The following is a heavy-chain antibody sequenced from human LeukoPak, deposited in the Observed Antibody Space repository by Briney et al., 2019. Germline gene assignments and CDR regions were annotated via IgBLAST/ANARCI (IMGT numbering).Heavy chain of an antibody. CDR1: GFTFSSYW. CDR3: AREQAADRFDY. V-gene: IGHV3-7*04. J-gene: IGHJ4*02. CDR2: IKRDGSEK. D-gene: IGHD6-13*01. Sequence: VGSLLHCSAASGFTFSSYWMSWVRQAPGKGLEWVANIKRDGSEKYYVDSVKGRFTISRDNAKNSLFLQMNSLRAEDTAVYFCAREQAADRFDYWGQVTMVTVSS.